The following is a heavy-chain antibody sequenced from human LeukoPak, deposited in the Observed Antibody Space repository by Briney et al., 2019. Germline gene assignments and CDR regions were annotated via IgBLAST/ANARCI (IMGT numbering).Heavy chain of an antibody. CDR3: AADSSSWYPVDFDH. V-gene: IGHV3-9*01. CDR2: ISWNSGNI. Sequence: PGRSLRLSCAASGFPFHDYGMHWVRQVPGKGLEWVSGISWNSGNINYAASVKGRFSISRDNAKNSLYLQMNSLRAEDSALYYCAADSSSWYPVDFDHWGQGTLVTVSS. J-gene: IGHJ4*02. CDR1: GFPFHDYG. D-gene: IGHD6-13*01.